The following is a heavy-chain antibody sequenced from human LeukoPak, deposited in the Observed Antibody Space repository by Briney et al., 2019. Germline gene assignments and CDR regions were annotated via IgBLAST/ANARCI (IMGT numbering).Heavy chain of an antibody. J-gene: IGHJ4*02. D-gene: IGHD5-18*01. CDR1: GFTFSSNT. V-gene: IGHV3-21*04. CDR2: ISSGSSYI. Sequence: NPGGSLRLSCAASGFTFSSNTMNWVRQAPGKGLEWVSSISSGSSYIYYADSVKGRFTISRDNSRNMLYLQMNSLRAEDTAVYYCAKGQGYSYGDSIDYWGQGTLVTVSS. CDR3: AKGQGYSYGDSIDY.